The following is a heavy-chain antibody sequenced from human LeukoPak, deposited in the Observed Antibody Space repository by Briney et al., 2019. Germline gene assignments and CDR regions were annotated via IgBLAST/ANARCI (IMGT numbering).Heavy chain of an antibody. D-gene: IGHD3-16*01. J-gene: IGHJ6*03. CDR3: ARVGEVIYYMDV. CDR1: GYSISSGYY. V-gene: IGHV4-38-2*02. CDR2: IYHSGST. Sequence: SETLSLTCTVSGYSISSGYYWGWIRQPPGKGLEWIGSIYHSGSTYYNPSLKSRVTISVDTSKNQFSLKLSSVTAADTAVYYCARVGEVIYYMDVWGKGTTVTVSS.